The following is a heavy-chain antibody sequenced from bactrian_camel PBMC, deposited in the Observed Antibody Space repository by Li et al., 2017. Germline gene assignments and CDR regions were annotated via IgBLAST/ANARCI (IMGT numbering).Heavy chain of an antibody. V-gene: IGHV3S1*01. CDR1: GFTFSSYW. D-gene: IGHD3*01. CDR2: INSGGGST. CDR3: AARYGLGAKRGGFNY. J-gene: IGHJ4*01. Sequence: HVQLVESGGGLVQPGGSLRLSCAASGFTFSSYWMYWVRQAPGKGLEWVSAINSGGGSTYYADSVKGRFSISRDNAKNTLSLQMNSLETEDTAMYYCAARYGLGAKRGGFNYWGQGTQFTVS.